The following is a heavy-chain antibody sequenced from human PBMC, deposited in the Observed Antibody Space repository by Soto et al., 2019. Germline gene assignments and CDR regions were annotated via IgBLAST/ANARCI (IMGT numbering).Heavy chain of an antibody. D-gene: IGHD2-2*01. CDR2: ISAYNGNT. CDR1: GYTFTSYG. J-gene: IGHJ5*02. CDR3: ARDPPKGYCSSTSCPIDP. V-gene: IGHV1-18*01. Sequence: VASVKVSCKASGYTFTSYGISWVRQAPGQGLEWMGWISAYNGNTNYAQKLQGRVTMTTDTSTSTAYMELRSLRSDDTAVYYCARDPPKGYCSSTSCPIDPWGQGTLVTVSS.